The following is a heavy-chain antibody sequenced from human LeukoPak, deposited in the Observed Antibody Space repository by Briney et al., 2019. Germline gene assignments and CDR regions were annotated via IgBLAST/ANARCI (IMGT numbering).Heavy chain of an antibody. J-gene: IGHJ4*02. V-gene: IGHV3-23*01. CDR3: AKGAEIDH. CDR2: MTGPTDTT. CDR1: GFNFNNYA. Sequence: GGSLRLSCAAPGFNFNNYAMSWVRQTPGKGLEWLSAMTGPTDTTYYAESVKGRFIISRDYSKSMVYLQMNSLRADDTAVYYCAKGAEIDHWGQGTLVTVSS.